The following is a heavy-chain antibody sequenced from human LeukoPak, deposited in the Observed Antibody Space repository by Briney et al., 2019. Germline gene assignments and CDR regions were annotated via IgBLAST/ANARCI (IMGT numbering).Heavy chain of an antibody. J-gene: IGHJ5*02. CDR3: ARDNTLGGFDP. Sequence: SETLSLTCTVSGGSISSSSYYWGWIRQPPGKGLEWIGSIYYSGSTYYNPSLKSRVTISVDTSKNQFSLKLSSVTAADTAVYYCARDNTLGGFDPWGQGTLVTVSS. CDR2: IYYSGST. CDR1: GGSISSSSYY. V-gene: IGHV4-39*02.